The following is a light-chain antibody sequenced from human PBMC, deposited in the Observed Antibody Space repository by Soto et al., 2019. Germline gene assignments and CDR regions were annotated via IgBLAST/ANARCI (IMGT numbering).Light chain of an antibody. Sequence: LTQSPCTLSVYPGERATLSCRASQIVSSSYLAWYQQKPGQAPRLLIYGASSRATGIPDRFSGSGSGTDFTLAISCREPGDFALYYCQQPGLSPGRFAGGTKVDIK. CDR1: QIVSSSY. J-gene: IGKJ4*01. V-gene: IGKV3-20*01. CDR3: QQPGLSPGR. CDR2: GAS.